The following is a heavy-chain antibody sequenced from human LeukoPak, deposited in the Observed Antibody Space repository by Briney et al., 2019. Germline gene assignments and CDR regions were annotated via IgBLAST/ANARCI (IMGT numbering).Heavy chain of an antibody. CDR3: ARGKRGIAVAGTDY. J-gene: IGHJ4*02. D-gene: IGHD6-19*01. CDR1: GFTVSSNY. V-gene: IGHV3-64*01. CDR2: ISSNGGST. Sequence: GGSLRLSCAASGFTVSSNYMSWVRQAPGKGLEYVSAISSNGGSTYYANSVKGRFTISRDNSKNTLYLQMGSLRAEDMAVYYCARGKRGIAVAGTDYWGQGTLVTVSS.